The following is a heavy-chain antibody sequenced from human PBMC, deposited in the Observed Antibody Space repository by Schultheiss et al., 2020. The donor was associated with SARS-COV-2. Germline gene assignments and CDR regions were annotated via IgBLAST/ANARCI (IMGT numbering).Heavy chain of an antibody. Sequence: GGSLRLSCAASGFTFDDYAMHWVRQAPGKGLEWVSRLDGDGSKTAYADSVKGRFTISRDNAKNTVYLQMNSLRDEDTAVYYCARRYCSSTSCYLDAFDIWGQGTMVTVSS. CDR2: LDGDGSKT. V-gene: IGHV3-74*01. J-gene: IGHJ3*02. D-gene: IGHD2-2*01. CDR1: GFTFDDYA. CDR3: ARRYCSSTSCYLDAFDI.